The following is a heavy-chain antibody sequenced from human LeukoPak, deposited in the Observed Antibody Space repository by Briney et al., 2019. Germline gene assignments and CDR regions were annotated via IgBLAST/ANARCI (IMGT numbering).Heavy chain of an antibody. V-gene: IGHV1-18*04. J-gene: IGHJ4*02. CDR1: GYTFISYG. CDR2: ISAYNGNT. CDR3: ARVTRGSSSWYGYYFDY. D-gene: IGHD6-13*01. Sequence: GSVKVSCKASGYTFISYGISWVRQAPGQGLEWMGWISAYNGNTNYAQKFQGRVTMTRNTSISTAYMELSSLRSEDTAVYYCARVTRGSSSWYGYYFDYWGQGTLVTVSS.